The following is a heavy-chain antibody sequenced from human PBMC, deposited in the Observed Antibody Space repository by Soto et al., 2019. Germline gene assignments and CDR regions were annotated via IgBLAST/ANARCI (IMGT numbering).Heavy chain of an antibody. V-gene: IGHV4-28*01. CDR1: GYSITSNNW. D-gene: IGHD3-9*01. CDR2: IYYSGRT. Sequence: QVQLQESGPGLVKPSDTLSLTCAVSGYSITSNNWWGWIRQPPGKGLEWIGYIYYSGRTHYNPSVEGRVTMSVDTSKNQVSLKLSSVTAVDTAVYYCTQKRDGKNPFDPWGRGTLVTVSS. CDR3: TQKRDGKNPFDP. J-gene: IGHJ4*02.